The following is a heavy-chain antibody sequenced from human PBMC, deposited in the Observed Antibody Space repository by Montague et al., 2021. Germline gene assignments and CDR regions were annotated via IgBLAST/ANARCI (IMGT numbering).Heavy chain of an antibody. CDR3: ARERDRYYYMDI. CDR1: RSLINSDYY. V-gene: IGHV4-38-2*02. J-gene: IGHJ6*03. Sequence: SETLSLTCTVSRSLINSDYYWGWIRQPPGKGLEWMGSVFHGGRTYYNQSLKSRVTISVDTSNNHFSLNLSSVTAADTAMYYCARERDRYYYMDIWGKGTTITVSS. CDR2: VFHGGRT.